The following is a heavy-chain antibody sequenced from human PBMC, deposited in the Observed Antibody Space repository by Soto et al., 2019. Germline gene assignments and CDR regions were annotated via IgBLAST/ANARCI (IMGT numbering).Heavy chain of an antibody. Sequence: GASLKISCKGSGYSFTSYWIGWVRQMPGKGLEWMGIIYPGDSDTRYSPSFQGQVTLSTDKSISTAYLQWSSLKASDTAMYYCAVLRANCSGGSCYSNFDYWGQGTLVTVSS. V-gene: IGHV5-51*01. CDR3: AVLRANCSGGSCYSNFDY. J-gene: IGHJ4*02. CDR2: IYPGDSDT. CDR1: GYSFTSYW. D-gene: IGHD2-15*01.